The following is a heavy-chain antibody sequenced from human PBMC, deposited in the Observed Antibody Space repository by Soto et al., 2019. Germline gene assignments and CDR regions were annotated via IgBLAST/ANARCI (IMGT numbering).Heavy chain of an antibody. Sequence: KPSETLSLTCTVSGGSISSGDYYWSWIRQPPGKGLEWIGYIYHGGITNYNPSLKSRLNISSDASKNQFSLRLGSVSAADTAIYYCARQYGGYEYYFDNWGQGTLVTVSS. CDR3: ARQYGGYEYYFDN. J-gene: IGHJ4*02. D-gene: IGHD5-12*01. CDR1: GGSISSGDYY. CDR2: IYHGGIT. V-gene: IGHV4-30-4*01.